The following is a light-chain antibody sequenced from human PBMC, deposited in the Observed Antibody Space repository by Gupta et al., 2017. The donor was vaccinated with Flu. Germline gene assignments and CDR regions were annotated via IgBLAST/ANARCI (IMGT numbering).Light chain of an antibody. V-gene: IGKV4-1*01. CDR3: QQYDSYPLT. Sequence: DIVMTQSPYSLAVSLGGRVTINCQTSQSCFHNFDSNNHLAWYQKKPGQAPKFLMYVASTRATGVPDRFSGSGSGTDFTLTISSLQAEDVATYYCQQYDSYPLTFGRGTKVEIK. CDR2: VAS. J-gene: IGKJ4*02. CDR1: QSCFHNFDSNNH.